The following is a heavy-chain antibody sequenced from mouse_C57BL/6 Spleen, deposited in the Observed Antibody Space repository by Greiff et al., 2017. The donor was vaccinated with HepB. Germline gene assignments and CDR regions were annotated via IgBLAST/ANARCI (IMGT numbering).Heavy chain of an antibody. CDR2: IDPETGGT. CDR3: TRWDEGRMDY. J-gene: IGHJ4*01. CDR1: GYTFTDYE. V-gene: IGHV1-15*01. D-gene: IGHD4-1*01. Sequence: QVQLQQSGAELVRPGASVTLSCKASGYTFTDYEMHWVKQTPVHGVEWIGAIDPETGGTAYNQKFKGKAILTADKSSSTAYMGPRSRTSEDSAVYYCTRWDEGRMDYWGQGTSVTVSS.